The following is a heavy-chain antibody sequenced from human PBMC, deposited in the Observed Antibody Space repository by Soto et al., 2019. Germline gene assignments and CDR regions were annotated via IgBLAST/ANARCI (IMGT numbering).Heavy chain of an antibody. Sequence: ASVKVSCKASGYTFTSYAIHWVRQAPGQRLEWMGWINVGNGNTKYSQKFQGRVTITRDTSASTAYMELSSLRSEDTAVHYCARSVGAALSDYWGQGTLVTVSS. D-gene: IGHD1-26*01. V-gene: IGHV1-3*01. CDR2: INVGNGNT. CDR1: GYTFTSYA. CDR3: ARSVGAALSDY. J-gene: IGHJ4*02.